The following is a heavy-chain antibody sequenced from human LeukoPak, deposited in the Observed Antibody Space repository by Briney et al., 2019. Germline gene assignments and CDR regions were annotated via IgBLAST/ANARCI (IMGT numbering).Heavy chain of an antibody. CDR3: AKDRDYYGSPYYGMDL. V-gene: IGHV3-30*18. J-gene: IGHJ6*02. Sequence: GGSLRLSCAASGFLFSSYGMHWVRQAPGKGLEWVAIISYDGSIKYHADSVKDRFSISRDNSKNTLYLQINSLSTEDTAVYYCAKDRDYYGSPYYGMDLWGQGTTVTVSS. CDR2: ISYDGSIK. CDR1: GFLFSSYG. D-gene: IGHD3-10*01.